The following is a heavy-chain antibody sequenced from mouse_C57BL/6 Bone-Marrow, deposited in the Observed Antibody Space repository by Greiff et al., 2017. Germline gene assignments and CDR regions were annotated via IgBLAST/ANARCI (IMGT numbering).Heavy chain of an antibody. CDR3: ARDRGGGLLYDY. D-gene: IGHD2-1*01. Sequence: EVKLLESGPGLVKPSQSLSLTCSVTGYSITSGYYWNWIRQFPGNKLEWMGYISYDGSNNYNPSLKNRISITRDTSKNQFFLKLNSVTTEDTATYYWARDRGGGLLYDYWGQGTTLTVSS. CDR2: ISYDGSN. J-gene: IGHJ2*01. CDR1: GYSITSGYY. V-gene: IGHV3-6*01.